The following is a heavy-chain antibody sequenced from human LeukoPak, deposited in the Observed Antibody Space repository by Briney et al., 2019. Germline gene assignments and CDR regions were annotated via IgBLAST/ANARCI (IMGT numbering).Heavy chain of an antibody. CDR1: GGIFSSYA. Sequence: SVRVCCEPAGGIFSSYAISWVREAAGQGLEWMGGIIPIFGTANYAQKFKDRVTIAADESTSTAYMALSSLRSKDTAVYYCARPVGPATYYDYVWGSPPGYWGQGTLVTVSS. J-gene: IGHJ4*02. V-gene: IGHV1-69*13. D-gene: IGHD3-16*01. CDR3: ARPVGPATYYDYVWGSPPGY. CDR2: IIPIFGTA.